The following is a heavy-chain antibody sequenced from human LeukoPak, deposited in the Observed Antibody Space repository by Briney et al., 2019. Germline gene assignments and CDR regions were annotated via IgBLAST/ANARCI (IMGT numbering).Heavy chain of an antibody. V-gene: IGHV3-30*02. CDR2: WHDGSNK. Sequence: GGSLRLSCAASGFSFKDYGMHWVRQAPGKGLEWVAFWHDGSNKYYADYVKDRFTISRDNFKGTLDLQLNSLRVEDTAVYYCAKGGYSSLMDILGKGTTVTVSS. D-gene: IGHD5-24*01. CDR1: GFSFKDYG. J-gene: IGHJ6*03. CDR3: AKGGYSSLMDI.